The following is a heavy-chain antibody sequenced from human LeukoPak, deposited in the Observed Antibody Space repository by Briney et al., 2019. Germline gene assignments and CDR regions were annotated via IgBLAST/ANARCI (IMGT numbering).Heavy chain of an antibody. J-gene: IGHJ4*02. V-gene: IGHV3-66*01. CDR3: AKDWGGPTTVGTAGPDY. CDR1: EFSVGSNY. CDR2: IYSGGST. Sequence: GGSLRLSCAAPEFSVGSNYMTRVPQAPGKGLEWVSLIYSGGSTYYADSVKGRFTISRDNSKNTLYLQMNSLRAEDTAVYYCAKDWGGPTTVGTAGPDYWGQGTLVTVSS. D-gene: IGHD4-23*01.